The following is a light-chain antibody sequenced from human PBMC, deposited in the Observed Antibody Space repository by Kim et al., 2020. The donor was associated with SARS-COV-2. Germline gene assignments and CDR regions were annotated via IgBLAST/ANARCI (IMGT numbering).Light chain of an antibody. CDR3: QAWDSSPVV. CDR2: QDS. J-gene: IGLJ2*01. V-gene: IGLV3-1*01. CDR1: KLGDKY. Sequence: SYELTQPPSVSVSPGQTASITCSGDKLGDKYASWYQRKPGQSPVLVIYQDSKRPSGIPERFSGSNSGNTATLTISGTQAQDEADYYCQAWDSSPVVFGGG.